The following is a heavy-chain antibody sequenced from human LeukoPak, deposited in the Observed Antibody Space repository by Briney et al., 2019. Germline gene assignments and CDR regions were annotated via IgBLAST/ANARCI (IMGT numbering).Heavy chain of an antibody. CDR3: ARLPGY. CDR1: GGSISSSSYY. Sequence: PSETLSLTCSVSGGSISSSSYYWGWIRQPPGKGLEWIGSIYYSGNTYYNPSLKSRVTISVDTAKNQFSLKLSSVTAADTAVYYCARLPGYWGQGTLVTVSS. CDR2: IYYSGNT. J-gene: IGHJ4*02. V-gene: IGHV4-39*01.